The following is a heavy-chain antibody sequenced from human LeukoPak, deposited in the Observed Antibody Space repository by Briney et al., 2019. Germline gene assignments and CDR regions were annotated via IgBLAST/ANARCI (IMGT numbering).Heavy chain of an antibody. CDR1: GYSISSGYY. D-gene: IGHD4-17*01. J-gene: IGHJ4*02. V-gene: IGHV4-38-2*02. Sequence: SETLSLTCTVSGYSISSGYYWGWIRQPPGKGLEWIGSIYHSGSTYYNPSLKSRVTISVDTSKNQFSLKLSSVTAADTAVYYCARDQGYGDGIDYWGQGTLVTVSS. CDR2: IYHSGST. CDR3: ARDQGYGDGIDY.